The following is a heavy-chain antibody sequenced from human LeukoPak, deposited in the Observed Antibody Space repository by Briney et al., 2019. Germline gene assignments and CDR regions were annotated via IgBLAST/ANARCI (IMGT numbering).Heavy chain of an antibody. D-gene: IGHD6-13*01. CDR1: GYTFTSYG. Sequence: ASVKVSCKASGYTFTSYGISWVRQAPGQGLEWMGWINPNSGGTNYAQKFQGRVTMTRDASISTAYMELSRLRSDDTAVYYCARVAAAGTNYFDYWGQGTLVTVSS. CDR3: ARVAAAGTNYFDY. V-gene: IGHV1-2*02. J-gene: IGHJ4*02. CDR2: INPNSGGT.